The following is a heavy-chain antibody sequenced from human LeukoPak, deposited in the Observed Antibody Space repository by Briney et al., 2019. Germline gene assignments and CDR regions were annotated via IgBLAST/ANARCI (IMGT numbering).Heavy chain of an antibody. CDR2: IYSGGST. D-gene: IGHD3-22*01. CDR1: GFTVSSNY. J-gene: IGHJ4*02. V-gene: IGHV3-53*01. Sequence: QPGGSLRLSCAASGFTVSSNYMSWVRQAPGKGLEWVSVIYSGGSTYYADSVKGRFTISRDNSKNTLYLQMNSLRAEDTAVYYCARVRYYDRPDYWGQGTLVTVSS. CDR3: ARVRYYDRPDY.